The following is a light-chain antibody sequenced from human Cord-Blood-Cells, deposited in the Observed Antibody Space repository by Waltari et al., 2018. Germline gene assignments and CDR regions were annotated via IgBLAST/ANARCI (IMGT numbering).Light chain of an antibody. Sequence: DIQMTQSPSSLSASVGYRVPITCQASQDISNYLNWYQQKPGKAPKLLSYDASNLETGVPARFSGSGSGTDFTFTISSLQPEDIATYYCQQYDNLPLTFGGGTKVEIK. J-gene: IGKJ4*01. CDR2: DAS. CDR3: QQYDNLPLT. CDR1: QDISNY. V-gene: IGKV1-33*01.